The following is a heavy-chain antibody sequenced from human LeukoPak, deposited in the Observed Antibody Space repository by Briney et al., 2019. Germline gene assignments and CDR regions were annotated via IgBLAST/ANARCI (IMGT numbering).Heavy chain of an antibody. CDR2: ISSSGSTI. V-gene: IGHV3-48*03. Sequence: PGGSLRLSCAASGFTFSSYEMNWVRQAPGKGLEWVSYISSSGSTIYYADSVKGRFTISRDNAKNSLYLQMNSLRAEDTAVYYFARDAPLYCSSTSSQRKGRRYIDVWGKGTTVTISS. D-gene: IGHD2-2*01. CDR1: GFTFSSYE. CDR3: ARDAPLYCSSTSSQRKGRRYIDV. J-gene: IGHJ6*03.